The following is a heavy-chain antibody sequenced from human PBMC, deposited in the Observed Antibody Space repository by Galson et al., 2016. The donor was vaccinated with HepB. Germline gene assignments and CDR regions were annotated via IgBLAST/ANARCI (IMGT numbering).Heavy chain of an antibody. D-gene: IGHD5-18*01. J-gene: IGHJ4*02. CDR3: ARVGGYSYGIFDS. CDR2: IIPIFATA. CDR1: GGSFISYA. Sequence: SVKVSCKASGGSFISYAISWVRQAPGQGLEWMGGIIPIFATANYAQKFQGRVTITADESTSTAYMELSSLKSEDTAVYYCARVGGYSYGIFDSWGQGTLVTVSS. V-gene: IGHV1-69*13.